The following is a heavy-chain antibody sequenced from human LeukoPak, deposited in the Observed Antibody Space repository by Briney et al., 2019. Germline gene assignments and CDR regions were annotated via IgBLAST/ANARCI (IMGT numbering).Heavy chain of an antibody. Sequence: SETLSLTCTVSGGSVKNTNYYWGWIRQPPGKELEWIGSMYYSGNAYYSPSLMSRVTMSVDTSKNQFSLKLSSVTAADTAVYYCARDGGATTGDYWGQGTLVTVSS. CDR3: ARDGGATTGDY. CDR1: GGSVKNTNYY. V-gene: IGHV4-39*07. D-gene: IGHD1-26*01. J-gene: IGHJ4*02. CDR2: MYYSGNA.